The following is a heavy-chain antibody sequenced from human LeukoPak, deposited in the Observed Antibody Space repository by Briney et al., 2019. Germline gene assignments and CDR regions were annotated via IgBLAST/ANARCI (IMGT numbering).Heavy chain of an antibody. D-gene: IGHD6-19*01. Sequence: PSETLSLTCTVSGGSISSSSYYWGWIRQPPGKGLEWIGSIYYSGSAYYNPSLKSRVTISVDTSKNQFSLKLSSVTAADTAVYYCARGGSGWYRKIDYWGQGTLVTVSS. CDR2: IYYSGSA. CDR3: ARGGSGWYRKIDY. V-gene: IGHV4-39*07. J-gene: IGHJ4*02. CDR1: GGSISSSSYY.